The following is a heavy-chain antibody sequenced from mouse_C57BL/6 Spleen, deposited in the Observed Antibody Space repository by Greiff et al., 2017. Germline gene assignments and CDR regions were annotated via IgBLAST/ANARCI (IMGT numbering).Heavy chain of an antibody. CDR1: GYTFTSYW. CDR2: IDPSDSYT. V-gene: IGHV1-59*01. J-gene: IGHJ3*01. CDR3: ASEPTGSY. Sequence: QVQLQQPGAELVRPGTSVKLSCKASGYTFTSYWMHWVKQRPGQGLEWIGVIDPSDSYTNYNQKFKGKATVTVDTSSSTAYMQLSSLTSEDSAVYYCASEPTGSYWGQGTLVTVSA. D-gene: IGHD6-5*01.